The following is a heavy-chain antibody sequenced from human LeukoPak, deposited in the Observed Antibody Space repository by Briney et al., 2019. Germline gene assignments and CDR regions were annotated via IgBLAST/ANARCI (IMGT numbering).Heavy chain of an antibody. J-gene: IGHJ6*03. CDR2: INPNSGGT. Sequence: GASVKVSCKASGYTFTGYYMHWVRQAPGQGLEWVGWINPNSGGTNYAQKFQGRVTMTRDTSISTAYMELSRLRSDDTAVYYCARADGDYVLGYYYYYYMDVWGKGITVTVSS. D-gene: IGHD4-17*01. CDR3: ARADGDYVLGYYYYYYMDV. CDR1: GYTFTGYY. V-gene: IGHV1-2*02.